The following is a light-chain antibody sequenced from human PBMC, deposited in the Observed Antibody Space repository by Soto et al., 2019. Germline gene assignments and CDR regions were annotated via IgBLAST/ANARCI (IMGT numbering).Light chain of an antibody. V-gene: IGKV1-5*01. CDR3: QQYNAYLWT. CDR2: GAS. J-gene: IGKJ1*01. Sequence: DIQMTQSPSTLSASVGDRVTITCRASQSISSWLAWYQQKPGKAPKLLLFGASSLESGVPSRFSGSGSGTEFTLTITSLEPDDFVAYYGQQYNAYLWTFGQGTKVEIK. CDR1: QSISSW.